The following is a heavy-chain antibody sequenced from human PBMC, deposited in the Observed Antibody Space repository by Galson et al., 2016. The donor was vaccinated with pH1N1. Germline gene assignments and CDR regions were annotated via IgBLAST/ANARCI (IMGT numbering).Heavy chain of an antibody. CDR1: GGPIRSNY. Sequence: LSLTCTVSGGPIRSNYWSWIRQSPGKGLEWIGYIYYSGSTDYSSSLKSRVTISIDTSKNQFSLKLSTVNAADTAVYYCAREGVGATKTAFDIWGQGTMVTVSS. CDR2: IYYSGST. V-gene: IGHV4-59*01. D-gene: IGHD1-26*01. J-gene: IGHJ3*02. CDR3: AREGVGATKTAFDI.